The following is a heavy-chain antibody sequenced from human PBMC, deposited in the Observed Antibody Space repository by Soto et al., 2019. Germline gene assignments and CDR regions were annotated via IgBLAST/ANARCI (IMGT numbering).Heavy chain of an antibody. V-gene: IGHV5-51*01. Sequence: PGESLKISCKVSGYSFTSNWIGWVRQTPGKGLEWMGIIYPRDSDTRYSPSFQGRVTMSVDRSITTAYLQWTSLKASDTAMYYCARLQACYNTSGYSVADYWGEGTLVNV. CDR3: ARLQACYNTSGYSVADY. D-gene: IGHD3-22*01. CDR1: GYSFTSNW. J-gene: IGHJ4*02. CDR2: IYPRDSDT.